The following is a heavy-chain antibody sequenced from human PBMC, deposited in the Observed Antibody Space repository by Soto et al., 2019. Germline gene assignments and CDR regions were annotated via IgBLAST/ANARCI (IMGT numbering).Heavy chain of an antibody. V-gene: IGHV4-59*01. Sequence: QVQLQESGPGLVKPSETLSLTCTVSGGSISSYYWSWIRQPPGKGLEWIGYIYSSGSTNYNPSLKSRVTISVDTSKNQFSLKLSSVTAADTAVYYCARDRLAAAGGGRRLFDPWGQGTLVTVSS. CDR2: IYSSGST. CDR3: ARDRLAAAGGGRRLFDP. CDR1: GGSISSYY. J-gene: IGHJ5*02. D-gene: IGHD6-13*01.